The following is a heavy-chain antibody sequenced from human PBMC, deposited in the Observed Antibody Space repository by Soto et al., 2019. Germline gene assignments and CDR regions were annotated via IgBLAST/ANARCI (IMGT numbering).Heavy chain of an antibody. V-gene: IGHV4-30-4*01. CDR2: IYYSGST. J-gene: IGHJ5*02. D-gene: IGHD2-8*01. CDR1: GGSISSGDYY. Sequence: SETLSLTCTVSGGSISSGDYYWSWIRQPPGKGLEWIGYIYYSGSTYYNPSLKSRVTISVDTSKNQFSLKLSSVTAADTAVYYCARNGEANWFDPWGQGTLVTVSS. CDR3: ARNGEANWFDP.